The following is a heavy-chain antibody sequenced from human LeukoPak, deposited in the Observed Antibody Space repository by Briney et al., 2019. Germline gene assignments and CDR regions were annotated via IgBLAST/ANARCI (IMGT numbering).Heavy chain of an antibody. CDR2: ISSSSSYI. CDR3: ARDIPYGSGSLYDY. J-gene: IGHJ4*02. V-gene: IGHV3-21*01. Sequence: GGSLRLSCAASGFTFSSYSMNWVRQAPGKGLEWVSSISSSSSYIYYADSVKGRFTIPRDNAKNSLYLQLNSLRAEDTAVYYCARDIPYGSGSLYDYWGQGTLVTVSS. CDR1: GFTFSSYS. D-gene: IGHD3-10*01.